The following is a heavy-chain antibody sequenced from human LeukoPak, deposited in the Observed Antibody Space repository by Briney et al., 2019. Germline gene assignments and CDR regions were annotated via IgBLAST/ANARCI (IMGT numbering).Heavy chain of an antibody. J-gene: IGHJ4*02. CDR1: GFTFSSYA. Sequence: GGSLRLSCAASGFTFSSYAMHWVRQAPGKGLEWVAVISYDGSNKYYADSVKGRFTISRDNSKNTLYLQMNSLRAEDTAVYYCARDSRRAVAGTCADYWGQGTLVTVSS. CDR2: ISYDGSNK. D-gene: IGHD6-19*01. V-gene: IGHV3-30-3*01. CDR3: ARDSRRAVAGTCADY.